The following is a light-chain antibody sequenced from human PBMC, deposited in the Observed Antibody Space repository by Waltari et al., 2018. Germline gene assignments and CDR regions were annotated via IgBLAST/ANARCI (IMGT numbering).Light chain of an antibody. Sequence: SYVLTQPPSVSVSPGQTASITCSGDKLGDKYACWYQQKPGQSPVLVIYQDSKRPSGSPEGFSGSNSGNTATLTISGTQAMEEADYYCQAWDSSTAVFGGGTKLTVL. CDR1: KLGDKY. CDR3: QAWDSSTAV. J-gene: IGLJ2*01. CDR2: QDS. V-gene: IGLV3-1*01.